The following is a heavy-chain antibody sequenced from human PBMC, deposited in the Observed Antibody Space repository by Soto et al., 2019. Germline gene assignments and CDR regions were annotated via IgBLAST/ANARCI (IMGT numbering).Heavy chain of an antibody. CDR2: ISYDGSNK. CDR3: AKSHPFRIAVAGTSSGYFDY. CDR1: GFTFSSYG. Sequence: GGSLRLSCVASGFTFSSYGMHWVRQAPGKGLEWVAVISYDGSNKYYADSVKGRFTISRDNSKNTLYLQMNSLRAEDTAVYYCAKSHPFRIAVAGTSSGYFDYWGQGTLVTVSS. J-gene: IGHJ4*02. V-gene: IGHV3-30*18. D-gene: IGHD6-19*01.